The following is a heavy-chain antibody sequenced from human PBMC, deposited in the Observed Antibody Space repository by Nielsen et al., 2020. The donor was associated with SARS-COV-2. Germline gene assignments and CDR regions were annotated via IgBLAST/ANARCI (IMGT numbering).Heavy chain of an antibody. V-gene: IGHV3-30*14. D-gene: IGHD1-26*01. CDR3: ARAVVGATATSYYYYMDV. J-gene: IGHJ6*03. CDR2: ISYDGSNK. CDR1: GFTFSSYA. Sequence: GESLKISCAASGFTFSSYAIHWVRQAPGKGLEWVAVISYDGSNKYYADSVKGRFTISRENAKNSLYLQMNSLRAGDTAVYYCARAVVGATATSYYYYMDVWGKGTTVTVSS.